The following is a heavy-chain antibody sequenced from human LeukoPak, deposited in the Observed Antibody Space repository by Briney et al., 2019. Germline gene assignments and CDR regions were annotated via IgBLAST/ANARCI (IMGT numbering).Heavy chain of an antibody. CDR1: GFTFSSYS. Sequence: GGSLRLSCAAPGFTFSSYSMNWVRQAPGKGLEWVSYISSSSSTIYYADSVKGRFTISRDNAKNSLYLQMNNLRAEDTAVYYCVGPDSQFDCWGQGTLVTVSS. J-gene: IGHJ4*02. CDR2: ISSSSSTI. D-gene: IGHD3-10*01. V-gene: IGHV3-48*04. CDR3: VGPDSQFDC.